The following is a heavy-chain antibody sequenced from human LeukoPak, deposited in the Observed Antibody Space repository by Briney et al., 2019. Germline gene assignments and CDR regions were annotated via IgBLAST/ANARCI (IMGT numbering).Heavy chain of an antibody. CDR2: IKQDGSEK. J-gene: IGHJ4*02. Sequence: GGSLRISCAASGFTFSSYWMSWVRQAPGKGLEWVANIKQDGSEKYYVDSVKGRFTISRDNAKNSLYLQMNSLRAEDTAVYYCARENYYGSGSYCFDYWGQGTLVTVSS. V-gene: IGHV3-7*03. CDR1: GFTFSSYW. CDR3: ARENYYGSGSYCFDY. D-gene: IGHD3-10*01.